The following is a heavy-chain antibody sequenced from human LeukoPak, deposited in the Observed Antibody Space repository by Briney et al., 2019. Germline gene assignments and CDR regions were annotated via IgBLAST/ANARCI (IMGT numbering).Heavy chain of an antibody. CDR2: IRYAGSNK. Sequence: RGGSLRLSCAVSGFTFSSYGMHCVPQVPGTGREWGTFIRYAGSNKYYADSVKGRFTISRDNSKNTLNLQMNSLRAEDTAVYYCAKDRAPGQFTIFGVAPDYWGQGTLVTVSS. CDR1: GFTFSSYG. J-gene: IGHJ4*02. V-gene: IGHV3-30*02. CDR3: AKDRAPGQFTIFGVAPDY. D-gene: IGHD3-3*01.